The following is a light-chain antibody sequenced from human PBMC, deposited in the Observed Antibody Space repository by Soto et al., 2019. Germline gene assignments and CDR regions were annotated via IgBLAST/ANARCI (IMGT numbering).Light chain of an antibody. J-gene: IGLJ1*01. Sequence: QLVLTQPPSASGTPGQRVTISCSGSSSNIGSNTVNWYQQLPGTAPKLLIYSNNQRPSGVPDRISGSKSGTSASLAISGLQYEDEADYYCAAWDDSLNGYVFGTGTKLTVL. CDR1: SSNIGSNT. V-gene: IGLV1-44*01. CDR3: AAWDDSLNGYV. CDR2: SNN.